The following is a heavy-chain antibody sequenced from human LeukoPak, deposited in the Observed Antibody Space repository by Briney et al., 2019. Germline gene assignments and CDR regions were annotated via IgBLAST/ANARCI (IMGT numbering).Heavy chain of an antibody. CDR3: AKPRNGAFDI. Sequence: GGSLRLSCAASGFSFSSYSIHWVRQAPGKGLEWVSVISGSGSSTNYADSVKGRFTISRDNSKNTVYLQMNSLRAEDTAVYYCAKPRNGAFDIWGQGTMVTVSS. J-gene: IGHJ3*02. V-gene: IGHV3-23*01. CDR2: ISGSGSST. D-gene: IGHD1-1*01. CDR1: GFSFSSYS.